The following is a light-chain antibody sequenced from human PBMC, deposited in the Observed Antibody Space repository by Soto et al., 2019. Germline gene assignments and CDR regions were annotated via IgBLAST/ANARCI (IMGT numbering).Light chain of an antibody. CDR2: AAS. CDR3: QQSYSNHPT. Sequence: DIQMTQSPSSLSASVGDRVTITCRASQSISSYLNWYQQKPGKAPKLLIYAASSLQSGVPSRFSGSGSGTDFTLTIRSLQPEDFAPYYCQQSYSNHPTFGQGTKVEIK. CDR1: QSISSY. J-gene: IGKJ1*01. V-gene: IGKV1-39*01.